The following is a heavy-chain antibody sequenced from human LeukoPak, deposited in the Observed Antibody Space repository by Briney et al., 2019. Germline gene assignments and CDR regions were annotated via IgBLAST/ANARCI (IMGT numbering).Heavy chain of an antibody. J-gene: IGHJ3*02. Sequence: SETLSLTCAVYGGSFSGYYWSWIRQPPWKGLEWIGEINHSGSTNYNPSLKSRVTISVDTSKNQFSLKLSSVTAADTAVYYCARVDSVLRYFDWPNAFDIWGQGTMVTVSS. CDR3: ARVDSVLRYFDWPNAFDI. V-gene: IGHV4-34*01. D-gene: IGHD3-9*01. CDR1: GGSFSGYY. CDR2: INHSGST.